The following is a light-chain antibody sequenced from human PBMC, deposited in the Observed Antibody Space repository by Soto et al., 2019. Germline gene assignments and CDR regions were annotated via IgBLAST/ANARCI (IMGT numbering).Light chain of an antibody. CDR2: AAS. J-gene: IGKJ5*01. V-gene: IGKV1-9*01. CDR3: QQLHDYPIT. Sequence: DIQMTQSPSSLSVSVGDRVTITCRVSQGIDSSFAWYQQKPGKAPKLLIYAASSLQSGVPSRFSGSGSGTDFTLTISSLQPEDFATYYCQQLHDYPITFGQGTRLEIK. CDR1: QGIDSS.